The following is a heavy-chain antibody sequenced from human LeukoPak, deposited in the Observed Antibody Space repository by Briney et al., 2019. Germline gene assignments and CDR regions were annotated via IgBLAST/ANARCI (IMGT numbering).Heavy chain of an antibody. D-gene: IGHD5-18*01. Sequence: GGSLRLSCAASGYTFRRNGMHWVRQAPGKGLEWVSSISSGSSYIYYADSVKGRFTISRDNAKNSLYLQMNSLRAEDTAVYYCARGRTAIDYWGQGTLVTVSS. CDR2: ISSGSSYI. CDR1: GYTFRRNG. J-gene: IGHJ4*02. V-gene: IGHV3-21*01. CDR3: ARGRTAIDY.